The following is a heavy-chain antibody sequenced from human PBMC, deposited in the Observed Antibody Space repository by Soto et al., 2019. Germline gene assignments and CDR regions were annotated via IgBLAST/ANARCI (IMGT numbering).Heavy chain of an antibody. D-gene: IGHD3-10*01. J-gene: IGHJ4*02. V-gene: IGHV3-11*01. CDR3: AGDPYYYGSAF. Sequence: QVQLVESGGGLVEPGGSLRLSCAASGFRFSDHYMTWIRQAPGKGLEWVSKISSGGTTTYYADSVKGRFTVSRDNAKKSLYLQMNSLRAEDTAVYYCAGDPYYYGSAFWGQGTLVTVSS. CDR2: ISSGGTTT. CDR1: GFRFSDHY.